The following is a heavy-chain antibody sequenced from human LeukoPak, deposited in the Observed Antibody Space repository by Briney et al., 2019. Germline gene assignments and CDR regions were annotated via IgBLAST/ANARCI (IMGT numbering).Heavy chain of an antibody. CDR3: AKRGVVIRVILVGFHKEAYYFDS. V-gene: IGHV3-23*01. CDR2: ISDSGGTT. J-gene: IGHJ4*02. D-gene: IGHD3-22*01. CDR1: GITLSNYG. Sequence: GGSLRLSCAVSGITLSNYGMSWVRQAPGKGLEWVAGISDSGGTTKYADSVKGRFTISRDNRKNTLYLQMNSPRDEDTAVYFCAKRGVVIRVILVGFHKEAYYFDSWGQGALVTVSS.